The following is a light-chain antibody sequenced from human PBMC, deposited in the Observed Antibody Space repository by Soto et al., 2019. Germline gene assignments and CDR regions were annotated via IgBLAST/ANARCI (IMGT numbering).Light chain of an antibody. V-gene: IGKV1-27*01. CDR3: QKYSSVPL. J-gene: IGKJ3*01. CDR1: QGISNY. CDR2: AAS. Sequence: DIQMTQSPSSLSASVGDRVTITCRASQGISNYIAWYQQKPGKAPKLLIYAASTLQSGVPSRFRGSRCGTDFTLTINSLQPEDVATYSCQKYSSVPLFGPGTKVDIK.